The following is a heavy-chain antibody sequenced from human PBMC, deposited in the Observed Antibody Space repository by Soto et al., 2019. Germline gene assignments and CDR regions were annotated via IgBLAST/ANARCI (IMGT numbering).Heavy chain of an antibody. D-gene: IGHD3-10*01. CDR1: GYTFTSYG. CDR3: ARDRGHGSGSYYALQYWFDP. J-gene: IGHJ5*02. Sequence: ASVKVSCKASGYTFTSYGISWVRQAPGQGLEWMGWISAYNGNTNYAQKLQGRVTMTTDTSTSTAYMELRSLRSDDTAVYYCARDRGHGSGSYYALQYWFDPWGQGTLVTVSS. V-gene: IGHV1-18*01. CDR2: ISAYNGNT.